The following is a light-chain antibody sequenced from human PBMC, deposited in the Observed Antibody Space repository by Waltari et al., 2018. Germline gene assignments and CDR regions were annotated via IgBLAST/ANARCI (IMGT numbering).Light chain of an antibody. CDR2: AAS. CDR3: LHLNNFPLS. V-gene: IGKV1-9*01. CDR1: KGISTY. Sequence: DIQLTQSPSFLSASVRDRVTIPCRASKGISTYLAWYQQKPGKAPKLLIYAASTLQSDIPSRFSGSGSGTEFTLTISSLQPEDFATYYCLHLNNFPLSFGGGTKVELK. J-gene: IGKJ4*01.